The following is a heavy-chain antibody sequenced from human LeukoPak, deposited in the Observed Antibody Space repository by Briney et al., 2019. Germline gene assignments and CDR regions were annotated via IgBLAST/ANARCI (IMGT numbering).Heavy chain of an antibody. CDR2: IYPGDSDT. Sequence: GESLKISCKGSGYSFSDSWIGWVRQMPGKGLEWMGIIYPGDSDTRYSPSFQGQVTISADKSISTAYLQWSSLKATHTAMYYCARQYGRPFDYWGQGTLVTVSS. CDR1: GYSFSDSW. J-gene: IGHJ4*02. CDR3: ARQYGRPFDY. D-gene: IGHD4-17*01. V-gene: IGHV5-51*01.